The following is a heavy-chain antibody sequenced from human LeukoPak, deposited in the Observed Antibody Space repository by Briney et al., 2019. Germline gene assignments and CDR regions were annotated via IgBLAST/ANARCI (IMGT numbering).Heavy chain of an antibody. CDR3: ARGIRGREFN. Sequence: GASVKVSCKASGGTFGRYEISWVRQAPGQGLEWMGWISAYNGNTNYAQKLQGRVTMTTDTSTSTAYMELRSLRSDDTAVYYCARGIRGREFNWGQGALVTVSS. D-gene: IGHD1-26*01. V-gene: IGHV1-18*01. J-gene: IGHJ4*02. CDR1: GGTFGRYE. CDR2: ISAYNGNT.